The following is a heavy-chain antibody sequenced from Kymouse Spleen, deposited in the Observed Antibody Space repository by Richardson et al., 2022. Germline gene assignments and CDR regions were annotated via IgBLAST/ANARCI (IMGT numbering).Heavy chain of an antibody. CDR3: ARLV*WELQTT. Sequence: QLQLQESGPGLVKPSETLSLTCTVSGGSISSSSYYWGWIRQPPGKGLEWIGSIYYSGSTYYNPSLKSRVTISVDTSKNQFSLKLSSVTAADTAVYYCARLV*WELQTTGAREPWSPSPQ. J-gene: IGHJ4*02. CDR2: IYYSGST. D-gene: IGHD1-26*01. V-gene: IGHV4-39*01. CDR1: GGSISSSSYY.